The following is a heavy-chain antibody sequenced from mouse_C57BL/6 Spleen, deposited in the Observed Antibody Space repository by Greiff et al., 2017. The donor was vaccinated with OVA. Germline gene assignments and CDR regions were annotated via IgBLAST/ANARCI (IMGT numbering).Heavy chain of an antibody. CDR1: GYAFSSYW. D-gene: IGHD1-1*01. J-gene: IGHJ4*01. CDR3: ARFDLGFITRAMDY. V-gene: IGHV1-80*01. CDR2: IYPGDGDT. Sequence: VQLQQSGAELVKPGASVKISCKASGYAFSSYWMNWVKQRPGTGLEWIGQIYPGDGDTNYNGKFKGKATLTADKSSSTAYMQLSSLTSEDSAVYFCARFDLGFITRAMDYWGQGTSVTVSS.